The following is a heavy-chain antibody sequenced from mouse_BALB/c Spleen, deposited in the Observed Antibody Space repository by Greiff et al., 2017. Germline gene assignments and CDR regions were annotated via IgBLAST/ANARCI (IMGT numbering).Heavy chain of an antibody. CDR3: ARWPAWFAY. J-gene: IGHJ3*01. CDR1: GYTFTSYT. Sequence: QVQLQQSAAELARPGASVKMSCKASGYTFTSYTMHWVKQRPGQGLEWIGYINPSSGYTEYNQKFKDKTTLTADKSSSTAYMQLSSLTSEDSAVYYCARWPAWFAYWGQGTLVTVSA. V-gene: IGHV1-4*02. CDR2: INPSSGYT.